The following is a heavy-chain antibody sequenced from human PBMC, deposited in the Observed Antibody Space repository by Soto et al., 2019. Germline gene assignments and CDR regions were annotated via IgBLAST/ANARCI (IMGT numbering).Heavy chain of an antibody. J-gene: IGHJ1*01. V-gene: IGHV6-1*01. CDR2: TYYRSKWYN. CDR3: ASYSSSWYVYFQN. Sequence: PSQILSLHLRIAWDSLSSNSAAWNSITHTPPRGLEWLGRTYYRSKWYNDYAVSVKSRITINPDTSKNQFSLQMNSVTPEDAAVYYCASYSSSWYVYFQNWGQGTLVTVSS. D-gene: IGHD6-13*01. CDR1: WDSLSSNSAA.